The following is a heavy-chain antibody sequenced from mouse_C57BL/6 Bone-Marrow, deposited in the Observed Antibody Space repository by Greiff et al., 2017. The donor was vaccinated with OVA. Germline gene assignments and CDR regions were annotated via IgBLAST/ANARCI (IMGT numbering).Heavy chain of an antibody. V-gene: IGHV14-3*01. D-gene: IGHD4-1*01. Sequence: VQLQQSVAELVRPGASVKLSGTDSGGDSKNTDTHPVKHHPEQVHAVIGRIDPANGTTKYAPKFQGKATITADTSSNTAYLQLSSLTSEDTAIYYCARELGRGAMDYWGQGTSVTVSS. CDR2: IDPANGTT. CDR3: ARELGRGAMDY. J-gene: IGHJ4*01. CDR1: GGDSKNTD.